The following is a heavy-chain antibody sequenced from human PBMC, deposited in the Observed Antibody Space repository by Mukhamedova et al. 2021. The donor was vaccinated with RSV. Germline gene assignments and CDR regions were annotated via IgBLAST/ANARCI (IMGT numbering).Heavy chain of an antibody. D-gene: IGHD1-20*01. CDR2: IIPILGIA. Sequence: APGQGLEWMGWIIPILGIANYAQKFQGRVTITADESTSTAYMELSSLRSEDTAVYYCARSGLNNWPGFPPYYGMDVWGQGTTVTV. V-gene: IGHV1-69*02. J-gene: IGHJ6*02. CDR3: ARSGLNNWPGFPPYYGMDV.